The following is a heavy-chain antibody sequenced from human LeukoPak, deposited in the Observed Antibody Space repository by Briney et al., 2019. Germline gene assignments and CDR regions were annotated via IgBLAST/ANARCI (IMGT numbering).Heavy chain of an antibody. CDR3: ARGGLRYFDWYTDFDY. V-gene: IGHV1-46*01. CDR1: GYTFTSYY. CDR2: INPSGGST. Sequence: ASVKVSCKASGYTFTSYYMHWVRQAPGQGLEWMGIINPSGGSTSYAQKFQGRVTMTRDTSTSTVYMELSSLRSEDTAVYYCARGGLRYFDWYTDFDYWGQGTLVTVSS. J-gene: IGHJ4*02. D-gene: IGHD3-9*01.